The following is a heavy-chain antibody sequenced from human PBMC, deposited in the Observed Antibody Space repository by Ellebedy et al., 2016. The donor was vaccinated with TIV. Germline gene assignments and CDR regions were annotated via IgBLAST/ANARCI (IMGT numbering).Heavy chain of an antibody. Sequence: MPGGSLRLSCAASGFTFSSYSMNWIRQPPGKGLEWIGEINHSGSTNYNPSLKSRVTISVDTYQNQFSLKLSSVTAADTAVYYCAKSGGYGDAFNTWGQGTMVTVSS. CDR1: GFTFSSYS. CDR3: AKSGGYGDAFNT. J-gene: IGHJ3*02. D-gene: IGHD1-26*01. CDR2: INHSGST. V-gene: IGHV4-34*08.